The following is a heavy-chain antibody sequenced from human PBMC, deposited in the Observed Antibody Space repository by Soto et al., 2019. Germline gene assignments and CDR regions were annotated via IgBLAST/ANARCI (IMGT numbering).Heavy chain of an antibody. CDR3: AREVVVAAIIRYYYYGMDV. V-gene: IGHV1-2*02. D-gene: IGHD2-15*01. CDR1: GYTFTGYY. CDR2: INPNSGDT. J-gene: IGHJ6*02. Sequence: QVQLVQSGAEVKKPGASVKVSCKASGYTFTGYYMHWVRQAPGQGLEWMGWINPNSGDTNYAQKFQGRVTMTRDTSISTAYMELSRLRSDDTAVYYCAREVVVAAIIRYYYYGMDVWGQGTTVTVSS.